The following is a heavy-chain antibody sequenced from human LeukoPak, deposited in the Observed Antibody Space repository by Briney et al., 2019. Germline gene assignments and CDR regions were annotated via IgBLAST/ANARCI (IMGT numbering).Heavy chain of an antibody. CDR2: ISAYNGNT. V-gene: IGHV1-18*01. CDR1: GYTFTSYG. J-gene: IGHJ3*02. Sequence: ASVKVSCKASGYTFTSYGISRVRQAPGQGLEWMGWISAYNGNTNYAQKLQGRVTMTTDTSTSTAYMELRSLRSDDTAVYYCARDRPYYYGSGSLFNDAFDIWGQGTMVTVSS. D-gene: IGHD3-10*01. CDR3: ARDRPYYYGSGSLFNDAFDI.